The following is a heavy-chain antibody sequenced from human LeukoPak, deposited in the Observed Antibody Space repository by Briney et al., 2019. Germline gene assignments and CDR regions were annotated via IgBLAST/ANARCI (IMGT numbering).Heavy chain of an antibody. J-gene: IGHJ5*02. D-gene: IGHD3/OR15-3a*01. Sequence: AGGSLRLSCVVSGFIVSNNYVSWVRQAPGKGLEWVSVIYTGDTIHYADSVKGRFTISRDNSKNTVYLQMNSLRAEDTALYYCATIGTGDYRERSWGRGTLVTVSS. CDR2: IYTGDTI. V-gene: IGHV3-66*01. CDR3: ATIGTGDYRERS. CDR1: GFIVSNNY.